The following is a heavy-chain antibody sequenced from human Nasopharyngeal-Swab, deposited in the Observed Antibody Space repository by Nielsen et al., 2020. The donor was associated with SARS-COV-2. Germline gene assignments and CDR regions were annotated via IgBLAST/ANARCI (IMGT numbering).Heavy chain of an antibody. CDR3: ARHGAAGTMSAFDI. CDR1: GGSISSYY. D-gene: IGHD3-10*02. Sequence: SETLSLTCTVSGGSISSYYWSWIRQPPGKGLEWIGYIYYSGNTNYNPSLKSRVTISVDTSKNQFSLKLSSVTAADTAVYYCARHGAAGTMSAFDIWGQGTMVTVSS. J-gene: IGHJ3*02. V-gene: IGHV4-59*08. CDR2: IYYSGNT.